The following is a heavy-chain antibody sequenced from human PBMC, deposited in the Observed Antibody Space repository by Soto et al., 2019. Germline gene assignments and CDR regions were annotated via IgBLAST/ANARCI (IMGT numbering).Heavy chain of an antibody. V-gene: IGHV6-1*01. CDR2: TYYRSKWYN. D-gene: IGHD3-9*01. Sequence: SQTLSLTCAISGDSVSSNSAAWNWIRQSPSRGLEWLGRTYYRSKWYNDYAVSVKSRITINPDTSKNQFSLQLNSVTPEDTAVHYCATTYYDILTGTPRYGMDVWGQGTTVTVSS. CDR3: ATTYYDILTGTPRYGMDV. CDR1: GDSVSSNSAA. J-gene: IGHJ6*02.